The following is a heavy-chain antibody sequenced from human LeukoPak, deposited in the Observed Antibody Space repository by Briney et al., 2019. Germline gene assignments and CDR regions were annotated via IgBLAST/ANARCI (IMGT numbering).Heavy chain of an antibody. CDR3: ARDGSNYDFWSGYSVDAFDI. J-gene: IGHJ3*02. D-gene: IGHD3-3*01. CDR2: IYYSGGT. V-gene: IGHV4-59*01. Sequence: SETLSLTCTVSGGSMSNYYWSWIRQPPGKGLEWIGYIYYSGGTNYNPSLTSRVTISVDRSKNQFSLKLSSVTAADTAVYYCARDGSNYDFWSGYSVDAFDIWGQGTMVTVSS. CDR1: GGSMSNYY.